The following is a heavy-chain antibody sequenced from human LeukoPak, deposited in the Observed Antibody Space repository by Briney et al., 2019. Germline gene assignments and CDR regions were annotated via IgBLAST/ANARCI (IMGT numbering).Heavy chain of an antibody. CDR2: IIPILGIA. CDR1: GGTFSSYA. Sequence: SVKVSCKASGGTFSSYAISWVRQAPGQGLEWMGRIIPILGIANYAQKFQGRVTITADKSTSTAYMELSSLRSEDTAVYYCASGVRVPAANGPVVDVWGQGTTVTVSS. D-gene: IGHD2-2*01. J-gene: IGHJ6*02. CDR3: ASGVRVPAANGPVVDV. V-gene: IGHV1-69*04.